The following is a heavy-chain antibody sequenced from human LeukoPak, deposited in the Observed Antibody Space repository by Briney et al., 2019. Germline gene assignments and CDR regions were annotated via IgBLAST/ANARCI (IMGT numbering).Heavy chain of an antibody. V-gene: IGHV4-61*02. Sequence: SETLSLTCTVSGYSFSSGSYYWSWIRQPAGKGLEWIGRIYTSGSTNYNPSLKSRITISVDTAKNQFSLKLSSVTAADTAVYYCARAPVDIVATAIDWQVVFPVAFDIWGQGTMVTVSS. CDR1: GYSFSSGSYY. J-gene: IGHJ3*02. CDR2: IYTSGST. CDR3: ARAPVDIVATAIDWQVVFPVAFDI. D-gene: IGHD5-12*01.